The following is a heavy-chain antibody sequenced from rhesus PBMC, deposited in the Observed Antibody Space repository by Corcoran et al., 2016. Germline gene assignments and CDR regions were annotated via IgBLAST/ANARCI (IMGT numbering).Heavy chain of an antibody. Sequence: QVQLQQWGEGLVKPSETLSLTCAVSGGSISSGYYYWSWIRQPPGNGLEWIGYITYSGSNSYNPALRGRVTISRDTSKNQFSRKLSSVTAADTSVYYGARDPPGAGTTLGYWGQGVLVTVSS. J-gene: IGHJ4*01. CDR3: ARDPPGAGTTLGY. CDR1: GGSISSGYYY. CDR2: ITYSGSN. V-gene: IGHV4-122*02. D-gene: IGHD1-20*01.